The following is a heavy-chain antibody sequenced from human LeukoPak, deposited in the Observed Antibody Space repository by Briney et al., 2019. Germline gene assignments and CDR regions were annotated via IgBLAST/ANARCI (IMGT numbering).Heavy chain of an antibody. J-gene: IGHJ3*02. CDR2: IYFIGSP. CDR3: ARERRINMVRGLMMGAFDI. V-gene: IGHV4-59*01. D-gene: IGHD3-10*01. Sequence: SETLSLTCTVSGGSISSYYWSWIRQPPGKGLEWIGFIYFIGSPNYSPSLKSRVTISVDTSKNQFSLKLTSVSAADTAVYYCARERRINMVRGLMMGAFDIWGQGTIVTVSS. CDR1: GGSISSYY.